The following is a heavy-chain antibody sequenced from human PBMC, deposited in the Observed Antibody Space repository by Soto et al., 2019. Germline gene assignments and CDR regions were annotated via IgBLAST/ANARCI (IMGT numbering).Heavy chain of an antibody. Sequence: PSETLSLTCSVSGHSITSGGFYWNWIRQHPEKGQEWIGYIYYGGRTDYNPSLKSRVDMSVDTSKNQVSLNLNSVTGADTAMYYCAASAGDYYFDYWGQGTVVT. CDR3: AASAGDYYFDY. CDR2: IYYGGRT. V-gene: IGHV4-31*03. J-gene: IGHJ4*02. D-gene: IGHD2-21*01. CDR1: GHSITSGGFY.